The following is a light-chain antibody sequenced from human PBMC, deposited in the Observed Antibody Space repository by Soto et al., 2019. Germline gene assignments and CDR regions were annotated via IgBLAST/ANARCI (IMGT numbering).Light chain of an antibody. J-gene: IGLJ3*02. CDR3: AVWDDDLGGWV. V-gene: IGLV1-44*01. Sequence: QSALTQPPSVSGTPGQRVSISCSGSFAHIGRNTVNWYQQVPGTAPKLLIDSNTRRPSGVPDRFSGSKSGTSASLAISGLQSEDESDYYCAVWDDDLGGWVFGGGIKLTVL. CDR2: SNT. CDR1: FAHIGRNT.